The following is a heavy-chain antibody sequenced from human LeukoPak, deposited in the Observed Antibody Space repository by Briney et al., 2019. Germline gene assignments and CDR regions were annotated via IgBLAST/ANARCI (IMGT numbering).Heavy chain of an antibody. CDR1: GFTVSNNY. CDR2: ISSGGST. J-gene: IGHJ4*02. V-gene: IGHV3-66*01. CDR3: TRGAFN. Sequence: GGSLRLSCAASGFTVSNNYMNWVRQAPGKGLDWVSVISSGGSTNYADSVKGRFTISRDNSKNTVYLQMNSLTAEDTAVYYCTRGAFNWGQGTLVTVSS. D-gene: IGHD2/OR15-2a*01.